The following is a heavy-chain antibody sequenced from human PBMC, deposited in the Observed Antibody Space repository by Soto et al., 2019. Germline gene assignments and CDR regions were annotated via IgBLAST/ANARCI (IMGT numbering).Heavy chain of an antibody. Sequence: SVKVSCKASGGTFSSYAISWVRQAPGQGLEWMGGIIPIFGTANYAQKSQGRVTITADESTSTAYMELSSLRSEDTAVYYCLLAAAGAYYFDYWGQGTLVTVSS. V-gene: IGHV1-69*13. CDR2: IIPIFGTA. J-gene: IGHJ4*02. CDR3: LLAAAGAYYFDY. CDR1: GGTFSSYA. D-gene: IGHD6-13*01.